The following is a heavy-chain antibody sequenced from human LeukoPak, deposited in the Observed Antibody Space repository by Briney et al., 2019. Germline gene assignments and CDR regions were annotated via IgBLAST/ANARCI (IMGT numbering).Heavy chain of an antibody. CDR2: IKPKSGGT. V-gene: IGHV1-2*02. CDR3: ATYYYDSSGYYLHY. Sequence: SSVKVSCKDSGYTFTDYYMHWVGQAPGEGLEWIGWIKPKSGGTNSAQKFQGRVTMTRDTSISTAYMEVSRLRSDDTAVYYCATYYYDSSGYYLHYWGQGTLVTVSS. D-gene: IGHD3-22*01. J-gene: IGHJ4*02. CDR1: GYTFTDYY.